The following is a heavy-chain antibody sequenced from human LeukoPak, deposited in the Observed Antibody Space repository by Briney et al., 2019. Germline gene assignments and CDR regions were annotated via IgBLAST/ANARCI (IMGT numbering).Heavy chain of an antibody. CDR3: AKDSLLGYYFDNSDSYS. J-gene: IGHJ4*02. D-gene: IGHD3-22*01. CDR2: IRGKADTYAT. CDR1: GFTFSGSA. Sequence: GGSLRLSCAASGFTFSGSAMHWVRQASGKGLEWVGLIRGKADTYATAYAASVKGRFTISRDNPKKTLFLQMNSLRAEDTAVYYCAKDSLLGYYFDNSDSYSWGQGTQVTVSS. V-gene: IGHV3-73*01.